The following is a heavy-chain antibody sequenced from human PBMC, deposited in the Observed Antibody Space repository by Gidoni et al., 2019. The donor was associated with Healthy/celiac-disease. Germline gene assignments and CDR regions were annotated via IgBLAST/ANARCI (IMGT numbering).Heavy chain of an antibody. CDR3: ARDYYDSSGYYYGGFDY. Sequence: QVQLQESGPGLVKPSQTLSLTFTVSGGSISSGGYYWSWIRQHPGKGLEWIGYIYYSGSTYYNPSLKSRVTISVDTSKNQFSLKLSSVTAADTAVYYCARDYYDSSGYYYGGFDYWGQGTLVTVSS. J-gene: IGHJ4*02. CDR2: IYYSGST. D-gene: IGHD3-22*01. V-gene: IGHV4-31*03. CDR1: GGSISSGGYY.